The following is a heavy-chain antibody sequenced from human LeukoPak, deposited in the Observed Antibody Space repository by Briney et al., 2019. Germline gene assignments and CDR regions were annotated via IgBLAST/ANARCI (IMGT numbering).Heavy chain of an antibody. CDR1: GGSISSSSYY. V-gene: IGHV4-39*07. J-gene: IGHJ5*02. CDR3: ARASPGIAAAGTGIDWFDP. Sequence: SETLSLTCTVSGGSISSSSYYWGWIRQPPGKGLEWIGSLYYSGSTYYNPSLKSRVTMSVDTSKNQFSLKMNSATAADTAVYYCARASPGIAAAGTGIDWFDPWGQGTLVTVSS. CDR2: LYYSGST. D-gene: IGHD6-13*01.